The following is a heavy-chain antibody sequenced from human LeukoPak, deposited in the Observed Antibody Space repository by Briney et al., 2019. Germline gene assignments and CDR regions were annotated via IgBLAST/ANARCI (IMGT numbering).Heavy chain of an antibody. V-gene: IGHV1-18*01. CDR1: GYTFTSYG. J-gene: IGHJ2*01. CDR2: ISAYNGNT. CDR3: ARSGYGTTYWYFDL. Sequence: ASVKVSCKASGYTFTSYGISWVRQAPGQGLEWMGWISAYNGNTNYAQKLQGRVTMTTDTSISTAYMELSSLRSEDTAVYYCARSGYGTTYWYFDLWGRGTLVTVSS. D-gene: IGHD1-7*01.